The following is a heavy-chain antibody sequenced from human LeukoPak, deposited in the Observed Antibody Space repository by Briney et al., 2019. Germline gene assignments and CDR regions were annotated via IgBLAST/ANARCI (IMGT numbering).Heavy chain of an antibody. V-gene: IGHV1-18*01. D-gene: IGHD3-22*01. Sequence: AALVKVSCKATSYISWVRQAPGQGLEWMGWIGSYAGDTYYAQKFQGRVTVTTDTSSSTAYMELRSLRSDDTAVYYCARDFWNFDDSRGYYRDFDSWGQGTLVTVSS. CDR2: IGSYAGDT. CDR1: TSY. CDR3: ARDFWNFDDSRGYYRDFDS. J-gene: IGHJ5*01.